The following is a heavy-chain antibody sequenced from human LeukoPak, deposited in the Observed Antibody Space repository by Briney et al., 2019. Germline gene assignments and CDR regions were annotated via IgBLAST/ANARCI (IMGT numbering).Heavy chain of an antibody. CDR1: GGSISSYY. Sequence: SETLSLTCTVSGGSISSYYWSWIRQPLGKGLEWIGYIYYSGSTNYNPSLKSRVTISVDTSKNQFSLKLSSVTAADTAVYYCARHGGRDDFWSGYYIGYYYYGMDVWGQGTTVTVSS. CDR3: ARHGGRDDFWSGYYIGYYYYGMDV. V-gene: IGHV4-59*08. D-gene: IGHD3-3*01. CDR2: IYYSGST. J-gene: IGHJ6*02.